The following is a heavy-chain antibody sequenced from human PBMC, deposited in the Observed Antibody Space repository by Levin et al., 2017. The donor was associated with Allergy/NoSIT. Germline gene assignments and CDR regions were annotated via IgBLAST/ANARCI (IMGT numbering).Heavy chain of an antibody. D-gene: IGHD1-26*01. V-gene: IGHV3-20*01. CDR3: ARSGTSTAWWFDP. CDR1: GFTFDHYG. Sequence: TGGSLRLSCAASGFTFDHYGMTWVRQAPGKGLEWVSAINGNGDSTRYADSVKGRFTISRDTAKNSLYLQMNSLRAEDTAFYHCARSGTSTAWWFDPWGRGTLVTVSS. J-gene: IGHJ5*02. CDR2: INGNGDST.